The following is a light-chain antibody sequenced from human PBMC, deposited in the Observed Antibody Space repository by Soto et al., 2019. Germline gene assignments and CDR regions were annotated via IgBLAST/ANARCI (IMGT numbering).Light chain of an antibody. CDR3: QQRSNWPLT. CDR2: DVS. Sequence: EIVMTQSPATLSVSPGERVTLSCRASLGISINLAWYQQRPGQAPRLLIYDVSNRATGIPARFSGSGSGTDFTLTISSLEPEDFAVYYCQQRSNWPLTFGGGTKVDIK. V-gene: IGKV3-11*01. J-gene: IGKJ4*01. CDR1: LGISIN.